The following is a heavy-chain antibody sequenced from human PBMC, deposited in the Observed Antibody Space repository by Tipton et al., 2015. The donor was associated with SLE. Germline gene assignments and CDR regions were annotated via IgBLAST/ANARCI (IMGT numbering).Heavy chain of an antibody. Sequence: TLSLTCTVSGGSISSYYWSWIRQPPGKGLAWIGYIYYSGSTNYNPSLKSRVTISVDTSKNQFSLKLSSVTAADTAVYYCARDLGLVNDYWGQGTLVTVSS. CDR2: IYYSGST. CDR1: GGSISSYY. CDR3: ARDLGLVNDY. V-gene: IGHV4-59*01. D-gene: IGHD6-19*01. J-gene: IGHJ4*02.